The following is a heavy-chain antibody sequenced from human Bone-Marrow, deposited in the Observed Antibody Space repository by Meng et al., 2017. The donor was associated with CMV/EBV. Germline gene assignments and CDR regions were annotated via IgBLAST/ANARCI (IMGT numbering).Heavy chain of an antibody. J-gene: IGHJ4*03. V-gene: IGHV1-8*01. CDR2: MNPNSGNT. D-gene: IGHD6-6*01. Sequence: ASVKVSCKASGYTFTSYDSNWVRQATGQGLEWMGWMNPNSGNTGYAQKFQGRVTMTRNTPISTAYMELSSLRSEDTAVYYCARGLEYSSSPENDYWGQGKLVTVSS. CDR3: ARGLEYSSSPENDY. CDR1: GYTFTSYD.